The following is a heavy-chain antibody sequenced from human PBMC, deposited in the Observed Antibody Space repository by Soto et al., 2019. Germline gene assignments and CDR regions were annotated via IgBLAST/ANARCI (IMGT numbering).Heavy chain of an antibody. Sequence: GGSLRLSCAASGFTFSSYEINWVRQAPGKGLEWVSYISSSGSTIYYADSVKGRFTISRDNAKNSLYLQMNSLRAEDTAVYYCARDRIAAPIGLYYYYGMDVWGQGTTVTVSS. D-gene: IGHD6-13*01. CDR1: GFTFSSYE. CDR2: ISSSGSTI. V-gene: IGHV3-48*03. CDR3: ARDRIAAPIGLYYYYGMDV. J-gene: IGHJ6*02.